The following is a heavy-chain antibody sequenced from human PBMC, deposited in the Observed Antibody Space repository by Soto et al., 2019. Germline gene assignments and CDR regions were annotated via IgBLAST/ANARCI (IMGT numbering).Heavy chain of an antibody. D-gene: IGHD3-22*01. CDR2: IKQDGSEK. Sequence: GGSMRLPCAASGFTCRRLWMSWIRQAPGKGLEWVANIKQDGSEKWYVDSVKGRFTISRDNAKNSLYLQMNSLRAEDTAVYFCARGDYYDTSGPFSDAFDIWGQGTMVPVTS. V-gene: IGHV3-7*04. J-gene: IGHJ3*02. CDR1: GFTCRRLW. CDR3: ARGDYYDTSGPFSDAFDI.